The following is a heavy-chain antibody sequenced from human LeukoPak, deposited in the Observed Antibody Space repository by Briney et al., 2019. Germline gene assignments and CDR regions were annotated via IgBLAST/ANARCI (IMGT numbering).Heavy chain of an antibody. V-gene: IGHV3-23*01. CDR2: IGGGGGSP. J-gene: IGHJ4*02. D-gene: IGHD1-26*01. Sequence: PGGSLRLSCAASGFTSSSYAMNWVRQAPGKGLEWVSAIGGGGGSPYYADSVKGRFTISRDNSKNTLYLQMNSLRAEDTAVYYCGKGTDRTSGSYFWGQGTLVTVSS. CDR3: GKGTDRTSGSYF. CDR1: GFTSSSYA.